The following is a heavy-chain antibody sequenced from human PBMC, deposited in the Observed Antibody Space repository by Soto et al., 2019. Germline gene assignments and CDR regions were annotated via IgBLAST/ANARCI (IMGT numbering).Heavy chain of an antibody. D-gene: IGHD3-10*01. CDR1: GFTFSSYD. Sequence: QVQLVESGGGVVQPGRSLRLSSAASGFTFSSYDMHWVRQAPGKGLEWVATIWYDGSNKYYADSVKGRFTISRDNSKNTLYLQMNSLRAEDTAVYYCARDGPQAGYYFDYWGQGTLVTVSS. V-gene: IGHV3-33*01. CDR3: ARDGPQAGYYFDY. CDR2: IWYDGSNK. J-gene: IGHJ4*02.